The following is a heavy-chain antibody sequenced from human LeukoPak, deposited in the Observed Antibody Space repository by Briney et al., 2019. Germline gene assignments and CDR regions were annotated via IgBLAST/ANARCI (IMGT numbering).Heavy chain of an antibody. D-gene: IGHD1-26*01. V-gene: IGHV4-59*08. CDR2: IYYSGST. CDR1: GGSFSGYY. Sequence: SETLSLTCTVWGGSFSGYYWSWIRQPPGKGLEGIGYIYYSGSTNYNPSLKSRVTISVDTSKNQFSLKLSSVTAADTAVYYCAAESSGYLGYWGQGTLVTVSS. CDR3: AAESSGYLGY. J-gene: IGHJ4*02.